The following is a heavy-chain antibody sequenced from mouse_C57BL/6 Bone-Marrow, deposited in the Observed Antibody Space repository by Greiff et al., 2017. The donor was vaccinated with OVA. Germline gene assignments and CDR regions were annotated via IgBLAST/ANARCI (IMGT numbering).Heavy chain of an antibody. CDR3: TRGDGYGSPYYYAMDY. V-gene: IGHV6-6*01. D-gene: IGHD1-1*01. J-gene: IGHJ4*01. CDR2: IRNKANNPAT. Sequence: EVKLVESGGGLVQPGGSMKLSCAASGFTFSDAWMDWVRQSPEKGLEWVAEIRNKANNPATYYAESVKGRFTISRDDSKSSVYLQMNSLRAEDTGIYYCTRGDGYGSPYYYAMDYWGQGTSVTVSA. CDR1: GFTFSDAW.